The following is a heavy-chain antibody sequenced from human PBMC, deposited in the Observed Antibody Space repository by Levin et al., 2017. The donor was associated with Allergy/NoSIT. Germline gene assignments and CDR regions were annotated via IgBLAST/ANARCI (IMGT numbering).Heavy chain of an antibody. Sequence: GESLKISCAASGFTFSDYYMSWIRQAPGKGLEWVSYISSSGSTIYYADSVKGRFTISRDNAKNSLYLQMNSLRAEDTAVYYCARAVGATYVGYWGQGTLVTVSS. CDR3: ARAVGATYVGY. J-gene: IGHJ4*02. CDR1: GFTFSDYY. CDR2: ISSSGSTI. D-gene: IGHD1-26*01. V-gene: IGHV3-11*01.